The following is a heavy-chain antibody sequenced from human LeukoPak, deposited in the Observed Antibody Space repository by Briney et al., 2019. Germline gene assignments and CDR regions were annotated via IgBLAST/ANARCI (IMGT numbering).Heavy chain of an antibody. D-gene: IGHD5-24*01. J-gene: IGHJ4*02. CDR1: GGSVSSGSYY. Sequence: SETLSLTCTVSGGSVSSGSYYWSWIRQPPGKGLEWIGYIYYSGSTNYNPSLKSRVTISVDTSKNQFSLKLSSVTAADTAVYYCARSGQRWLQFYYFDYWGQGTLVTVSS. CDR2: IYYSGST. CDR3: ARSGQRWLQFYYFDY. V-gene: IGHV4-61*01.